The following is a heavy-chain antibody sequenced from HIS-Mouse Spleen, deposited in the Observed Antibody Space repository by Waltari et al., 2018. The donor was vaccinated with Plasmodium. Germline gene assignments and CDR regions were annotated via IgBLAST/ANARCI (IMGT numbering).Heavy chain of an antibody. CDR1: GFPFSSYW. D-gene: IGHD6-13*01. J-gene: IGHJ2*01. V-gene: IGHV3-7*01. CDR2: IKQDGSEK. CDR3: ASSWYWYFDL. Sequence: EVQLVESGGGLVQPGGSPRLSCAASGFPFSSYWMSWVRQAPGKGLEWVANIKQDGSEKYYVDSVKGRFTISRDNAKNSLYLQMNSLRAEDTAVYYCASSWYWYFDLWGRGTLVTVSS.